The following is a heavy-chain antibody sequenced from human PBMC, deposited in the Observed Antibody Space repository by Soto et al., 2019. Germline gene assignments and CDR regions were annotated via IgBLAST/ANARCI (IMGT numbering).Heavy chain of an antibody. D-gene: IGHD1-20*01. CDR3: ARDRITGTYYYYYGMDV. CDR1: GGSISSGDYY. J-gene: IGHJ6*02. CDR2: IYYSGST. Sequence: LSLTCTVSGGSISSGDYYWSWIRQPPGKGLEWIGYIYYSGSTYYNPSLKGRVTISVDTSKNQFSLKLSSVTAADTAVYYCARDRITGTYYYYYGMDVWGQGTTVTVSS. V-gene: IGHV4-30-4*01.